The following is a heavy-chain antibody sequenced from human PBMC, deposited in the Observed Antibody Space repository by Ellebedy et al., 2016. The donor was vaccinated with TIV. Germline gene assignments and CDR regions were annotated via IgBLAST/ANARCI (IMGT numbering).Heavy chain of an antibody. CDR2: ISTSSSYI. J-gene: IGHJ2*01. D-gene: IGHD4-17*01. CDR1: GFTFSSYT. CDR3: VRKVPAPTTVPPNWYFDL. V-gene: IGHV3-21*01. Sequence: GESLKISCAASGFTFSSYTINWVRQAPGKGLEWVSSISTSSSYIYFADSVKGRFTISRDNAKNSLYLQMNSLRADDTAVYYSVRKVPAPTTVPPNWYFDLWGRGTLVTVSS.